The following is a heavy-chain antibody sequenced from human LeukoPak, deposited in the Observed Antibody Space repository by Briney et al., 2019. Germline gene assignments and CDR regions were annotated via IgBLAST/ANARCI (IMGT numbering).Heavy chain of an antibody. CDR3: ARDQRYCSGGSCYPDWFDP. CDR1: GYTFTGYY. D-gene: IGHD2-15*01. Sequence: ASVKVSCKASGYTFTGYYMHWVRQAPGQGLERMGWISPNSGGTNYAQQFQGRVTMTRDTSISTAYMELSRLRSDDTAVYYCARDQRYCSGGSCYPDWFDPWGQGTLVTVSS. CDR2: ISPNSGGT. J-gene: IGHJ5*02. V-gene: IGHV1-2*02.